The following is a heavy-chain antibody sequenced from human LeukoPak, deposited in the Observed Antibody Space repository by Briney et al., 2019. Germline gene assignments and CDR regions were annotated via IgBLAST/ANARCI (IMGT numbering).Heavy chain of an antibody. CDR1: GGSISNYY. D-gene: IGHD4-23*01. CDR3: ARERSTVEPFDY. V-gene: IGHV4-4*07. J-gene: IGHJ4*02. CDR2: IYAGGTA. Sequence: SETLSLTCTVSGGSISNYYWSWIRQPAGKGLEWIGRIYAGGTASYNPSLNSRVTMSADMSKNQLSLRLTSVTAADTAVYYCARERSTVEPFDYWGQGTLVTVSS.